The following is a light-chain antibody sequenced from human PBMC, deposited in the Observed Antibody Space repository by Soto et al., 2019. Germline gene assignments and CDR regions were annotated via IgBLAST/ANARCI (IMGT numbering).Light chain of an antibody. CDR3: QSYDSSLSALYV. J-gene: IGLJ1*01. CDR2: GNN. V-gene: IGLV1-40*01. CDR1: SSNIGAGYE. Sequence: QAVVTQPPSVSEAPGQRVTISCTGSSSNIGAGYEVHWYQQLPGTAPKLLIYGNNNRPSGVPDRFSGSKSGTSASLAITGLQAEDEADYYCQSYDSSLSALYVFGTGTKLTVL.